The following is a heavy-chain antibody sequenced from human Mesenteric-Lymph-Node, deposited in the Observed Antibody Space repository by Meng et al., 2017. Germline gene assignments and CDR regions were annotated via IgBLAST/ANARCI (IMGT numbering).Heavy chain of an antibody. J-gene: IGHJ4*02. CDR2: ITANGYST. CDR1: GFTVSSNY. V-gene: IGHV3-23*01. Sequence: GESLKISCAASGFTVSSNYMNWVRQAPGEGLEWVSAITANGYSTYYADSVKGRFTISRDNSKNTLYLQMNSLRAEDTAVYFCAKEPQKWLRLFDYWGQGTLVTVSS. CDR3: AKEPQKWLRLFDY. D-gene: IGHD6-19*01.